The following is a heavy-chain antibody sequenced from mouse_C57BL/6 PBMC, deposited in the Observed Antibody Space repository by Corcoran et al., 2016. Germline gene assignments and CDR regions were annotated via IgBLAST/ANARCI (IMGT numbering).Heavy chain of an antibody. CDR2: INTYSGVP. CDR1: GYTFTTYG. CDR3: ARELNFDY. V-gene: IGHV9-3*01. Sequence: QIQLVQSGPELKKPGETVKISCKASGYTFTTYGMSWVKQAPGKGLKWMGWINTYSGVPTYADDFKGRFAFSLETSASTAYLQINNLKNEDTATYFCARELNFDYWGQGTTLTVSS. J-gene: IGHJ2*01.